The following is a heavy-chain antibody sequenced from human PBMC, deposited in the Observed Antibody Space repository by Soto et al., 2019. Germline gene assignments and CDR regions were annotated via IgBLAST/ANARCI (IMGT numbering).Heavy chain of an antibody. CDR2: VFGGGAT. J-gene: IGHJ4*02. CDR1: GFTVNDAY. V-gene: IGHV3-53*02. Sequence: EVQLVETGGGLIQPGGSLRLSCAASGFTVNDAYMSWVRQATGRGLEWVSVVFGGGATYYADSVKGRFTISRDNSKNTLYLQMHNLRAEDTAMYYCTRDLPGYGSSWPREWGQGTLVTVSS. CDR3: TRDLPGYGSSWPRE. D-gene: IGHD6-13*01.